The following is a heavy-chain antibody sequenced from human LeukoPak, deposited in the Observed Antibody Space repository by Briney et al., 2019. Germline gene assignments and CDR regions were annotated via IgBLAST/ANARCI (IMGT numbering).Heavy chain of an antibody. CDR2: IRYDGSNK. CDR3: AKDPYYGSGRPPLGPDP. V-gene: IGHV3-30*02. CDR1: GFTFSSYG. J-gene: IGHJ5*02. Sequence: GGSLRLSCAASGFTFSSYGMHWVRQAPGKGLEWVAFIRYDGSNKYYADSVKGRFTISRDNSKNTLYLQMNSLRAEDTAVYYCAKDPYYGSGRPPLGPDPWGQGTLVTVSS. D-gene: IGHD3-10*01.